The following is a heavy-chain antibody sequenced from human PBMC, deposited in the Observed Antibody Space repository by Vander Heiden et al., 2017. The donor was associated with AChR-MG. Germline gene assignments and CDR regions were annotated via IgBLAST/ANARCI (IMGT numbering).Heavy chain of an antibody. V-gene: IGHV4-59*01. D-gene: IGHD5-12*01. CDR1: GGSISSYY. Sequence: QVQLQESGPGLVKPSETLSLTCPVSGGSISSYYWSWLRQPPGKGLEWIGYIYYSGSTNYNPSLKSRVTISVDTSKNQFSLKLSSVTAADTAVYYCARGGDGYNYNAFDIWGQGTMVTVSS. CDR2: IYYSGST. CDR3: ARGGDGYNYNAFDI. J-gene: IGHJ3*02.